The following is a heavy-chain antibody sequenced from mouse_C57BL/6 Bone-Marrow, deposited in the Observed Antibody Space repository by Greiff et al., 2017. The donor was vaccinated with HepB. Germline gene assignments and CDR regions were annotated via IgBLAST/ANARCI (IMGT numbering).Heavy chain of an antibody. Sequence: VQGVESGPGLVQPSQSLSITCTVSGFSLTSYGVHWVRQSPGKGLEWLGVIWRGGSTDYNAAFMSRLSITKDNSKSQVFFKMNSLQADDTAIYYCAKQKRIYYDYDDGAYYAMDYWGQGTSVTVSS. CDR2: IWRGGST. CDR1: GFSLTSYG. V-gene: IGHV2-5*01. J-gene: IGHJ4*01. CDR3: AKQKRIYYDYDDGAYYAMDY. D-gene: IGHD2-4*01.